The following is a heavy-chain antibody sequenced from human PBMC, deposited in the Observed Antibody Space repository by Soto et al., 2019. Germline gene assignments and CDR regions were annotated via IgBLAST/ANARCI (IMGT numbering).Heavy chain of an antibody. D-gene: IGHD3-3*01. CDR3: DREGPDDYYGMEV. J-gene: IGHJ6*02. CDR1: GGSISSDEYY. Sequence: SETLSLTCSVSGGSISSDEYYWSWIRQSPGKGLEWIGYIHYSGSTSYNPSLKSRLTISVDTSKNQFSLNLSSVTAADTAVYYCDREGPDDYYGMEVWGQGTTVTVSS. V-gene: IGHV4-30-4*01. CDR2: IHYSGST.